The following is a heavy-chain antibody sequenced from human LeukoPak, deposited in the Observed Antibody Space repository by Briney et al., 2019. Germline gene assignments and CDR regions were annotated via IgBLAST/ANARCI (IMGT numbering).Heavy chain of an antibody. D-gene: IGHD6-6*01. Sequence: ASVKVSCKASGYTFTSYAMHWVRQAPGQRLEWMGWMNPTSGNTGYAQRFQGRVTMTRNTSISTAYMELSSLRSEDTAVYYCASRPGNDYWGQGTLVTVSS. V-gene: IGHV1-8*02. J-gene: IGHJ4*02. CDR1: GYTFTSYA. CDR2: MNPTSGNT. CDR3: ASRPGNDY.